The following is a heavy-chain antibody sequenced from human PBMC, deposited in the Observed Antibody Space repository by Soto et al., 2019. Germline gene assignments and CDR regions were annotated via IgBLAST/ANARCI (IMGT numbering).Heavy chain of an antibody. CDR3: ARKILGSTTRPNYWYFDL. D-gene: IGHD7-27*01. CDR2: ISGGGDAA. J-gene: IGHJ2*01. V-gene: IGHV3-23*01. CDR1: GFTFINYA. Sequence: EVQVLESGGGLVQPGGSRRLSCAGSGFTFINYAMNWVRQAPGKGLEWVSSISGGGDAAFFPDSVRGRFTISRDNSKNTVTLQMNSLGVDDTAVYYCARKILGSTTRPNYWYFDLWGRGTLVTVSS.